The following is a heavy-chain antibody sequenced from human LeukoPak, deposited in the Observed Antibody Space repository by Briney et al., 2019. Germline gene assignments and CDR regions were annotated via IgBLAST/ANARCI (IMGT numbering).Heavy chain of an antibody. CDR3: ARAHSSGWYEVDFDY. CDR2: INSDGSST. J-gene: IGHJ4*02. V-gene: IGHV3-74*01. Sequence: GGSLRLSCAASVFTCSSYWMHWVRQAPGKGLVWVSRINSDGSSTTYADSVKGRFTISRDNAKNTLYLQMDSLRAEDTAVYYCARAHSSGWYEVDFDYWGQGTLVTVSS. CDR1: VFTCSSYW. D-gene: IGHD6-19*01.